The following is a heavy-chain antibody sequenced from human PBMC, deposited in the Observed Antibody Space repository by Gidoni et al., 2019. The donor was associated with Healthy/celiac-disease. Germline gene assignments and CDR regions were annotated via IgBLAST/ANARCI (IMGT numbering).Heavy chain of an antibody. D-gene: IGHD3-22*01. CDR1: GGSFRGYY. J-gene: IGHJ4*02. CDR3: ARFGRFQYYYDSSGYYNDY. CDR2: INHSGST. V-gene: IGHV4-34*01. Sequence: QVPLQQWGAGLLQPSETLSLTCAVYGGSFRGYYWSWIRQPPGKGLEWIGEINHSGSTNYNPSLKSRVTISVDTSKNQFSLKLSSVTAADTAVYYCARFGRFQYYYDSSGYYNDYWGQGTLVTVSS.